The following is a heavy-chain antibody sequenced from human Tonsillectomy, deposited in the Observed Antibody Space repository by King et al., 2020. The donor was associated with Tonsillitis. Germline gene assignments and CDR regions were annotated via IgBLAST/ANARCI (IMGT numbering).Heavy chain of an antibody. J-gene: IGHJ4*02. V-gene: IGHV1-69*12. CDR3: ARGPGYCSGGSCYLIDF. Sequence: QLQLVQSWAEVKKSGSSVKVACKASGGTFSSYAINWVRQSPGQGLEWMGWSIPIFVTANYVQKFQCRVTITADESTSTVYMEMSSLRYEDTAVYYCARGPGYCSGGSCYLIDFWGQGTLVTVSS. D-gene: IGHD2-15*01. CDR1: GGTFSSYA. CDR2: SIPIFVTA.